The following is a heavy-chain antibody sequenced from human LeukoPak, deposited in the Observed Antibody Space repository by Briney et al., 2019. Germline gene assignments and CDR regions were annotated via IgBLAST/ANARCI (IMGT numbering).Heavy chain of an antibody. CDR3: ARAVAGQGAFLI. CDR2: ISAYNGNT. Sequence: ASVKVSCKSSGYTFTSYGLSWVRQAPGQGVAWMGWISAYNGNTNYAQKLQGRDTMTTDTSTSTAYMELRSMRSDDTAVYYCARAVAGQGAFLICGQGGKFTVSS. CDR1: GYTFTSYG. J-gene: IGHJ3*02. V-gene: IGHV1-18*01. D-gene: IGHD6-19*01.